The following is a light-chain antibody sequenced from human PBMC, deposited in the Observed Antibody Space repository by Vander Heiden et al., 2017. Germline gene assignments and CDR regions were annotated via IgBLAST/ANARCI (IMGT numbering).Light chain of an antibody. CDR3: QHYNNWPFT. V-gene: IGKV3-15*01. J-gene: IGKJ2*01. Sequence: EIVMTQSPATLSVSPGERATLPCRASQSVSSKLAWFQQRPGQAPRLLIYGASARATGIPARCSGSGSGTEFTLTISSLQSEDFAVCFCQHYNNWPFTFGQGTKLEIK. CDR1: QSVSSK. CDR2: GAS.